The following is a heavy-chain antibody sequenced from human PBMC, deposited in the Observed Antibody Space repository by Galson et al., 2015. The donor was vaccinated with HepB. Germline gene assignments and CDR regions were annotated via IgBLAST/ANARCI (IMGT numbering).Heavy chain of an antibody. CDR1: GFTFSNYG. D-gene: IGHD3-3*01. V-gene: IGHV3-30*18. J-gene: IGHJ3*02. CDR3: AKDLGLRFDLYDFDI. CDR2: ISYDGSNK. Sequence: SLRLSCAASGFTFSNYGMHWVRQAPGKGLEWVAVISYDGSNKYYADSVKGRFTISRDNFKNTLYLQMNSLRAEDTAVYYCAKDLGLRFDLYDFDIWGQGTMVTVSS.